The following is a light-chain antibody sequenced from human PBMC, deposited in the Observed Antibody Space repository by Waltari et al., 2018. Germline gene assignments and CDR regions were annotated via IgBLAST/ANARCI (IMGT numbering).Light chain of an antibody. J-gene: IGKJ1*01. V-gene: IGKV3-15*01. Sequence: EVVMTQSPGTLSVSAGERATLSGRASQSINSDLAWYQQKPGQAPRLLVDDASTRATGIPARFSGSGSGTEFTLSISSMQSEDFAVYYCQQYNKWPPWTFGQGTKVEI. CDR1: QSINSD. CDR3: QQYNKWPPWT. CDR2: DAS.